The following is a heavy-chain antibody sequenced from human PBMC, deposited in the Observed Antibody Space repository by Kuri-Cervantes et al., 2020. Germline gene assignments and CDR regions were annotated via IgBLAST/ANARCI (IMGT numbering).Heavy chain of an antibody. V-gene: IGHV3-23*01. CDR3: ARGVRILWFGEQLIPYYFDY. D-gene: IGHD3-10*01. CDR2: ISGRGGST. CDR1: GFTFSNYA. Sequence: GGSLRLSCAASGFTFSNYAMSWVRQAPGKGLEWVSAISGRGGSTYYADSVKGRFTISRDNAKNSVYLQMNSLRAEDTAVYYCARGVRILWFGEQLIPYYFDYWGQGTLVTVSS. J-gene: IGHJ4*02.